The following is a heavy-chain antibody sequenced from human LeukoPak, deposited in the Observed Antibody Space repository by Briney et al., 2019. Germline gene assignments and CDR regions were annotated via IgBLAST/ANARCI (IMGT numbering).Heavy chain of an antibody. V-gene: IGHV5-10-1*01. CDR3: ARHPRYQQQPSTYYYYYGMDV. D-gene: IGHD2-2*01. Sequence: GESLRISCQGSGYDFANYWIIWVRQMPGRGLEWMGKIDPVNSYTDYGPSFQGRVTLSADKSISTAYLQWDSLKASDTAMYYCARHPRYQQQPSTYYYYYGMDVWGQGTTVTVSS. J-gene: IGHJ6*02. CDR2: IDPVNSYT. CDR1: GYDFANYW.